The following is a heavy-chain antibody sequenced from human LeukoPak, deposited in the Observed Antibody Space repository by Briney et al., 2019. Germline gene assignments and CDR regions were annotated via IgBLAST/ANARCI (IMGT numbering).Heavy chain of an antibody. J-gene: IGHJ5*02. V-gene: IGHV3-7*01. CDR2: INQDGSEK. CDR1: GYTFSSYK. Sequence: GGSLRLSCAASGYTFSSYKMSWVRQAPGKGLEGVADINQDGSEKYYVDSVKVRFTTSRDNAKNSLYLQMNGLRAEDTAVYYCARDDRANWFDPWGQGTLVTVSS. CDR3: ARDDRANWFDP. D-gene: IGHD3-10*01.